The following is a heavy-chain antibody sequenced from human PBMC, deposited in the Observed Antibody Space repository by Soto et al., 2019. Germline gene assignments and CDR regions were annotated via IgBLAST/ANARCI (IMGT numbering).Heavy chain of an antibody. CDR1: GFAFNNYG. CDR2: ISKSDYT. CDR3: AREDSIIIPAVLDF. J-gene: IGHJ4*02. D-gene: IGHD2-2*01. Sequence: NPGVSLRLSCIVSGFAFNNYGINWVRQAPGKGLEWVSSISKSDYTYYSDSVKGRFAISRDNAKSSVCLQMNTLRIEDTAVYYCAREDSIIIPAVLDFWGKGTLVTVSS. V-gene: IGHV3-21*01.